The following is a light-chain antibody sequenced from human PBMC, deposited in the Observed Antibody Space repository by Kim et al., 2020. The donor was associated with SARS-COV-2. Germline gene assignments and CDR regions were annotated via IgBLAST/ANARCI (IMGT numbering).Light chain of an antibody. CDR1: QSVSSN. CDR2: GAF. Sequence: VSPGERATLSCRASQSVSSNLAWYQQKPGQAPRLLIYGAFTRATGIPARFSGSGSGTEFTLTISSLQSEDFAVYYCQQYNVWPLTFGGGTKVDIK. CDR3: QQYNVWPLT. J-gene: IGKJ4*01. V-gene: IGKV3-15*01.